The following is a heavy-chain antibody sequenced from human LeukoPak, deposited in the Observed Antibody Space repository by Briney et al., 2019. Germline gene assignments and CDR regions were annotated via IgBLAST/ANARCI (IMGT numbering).Heavy chain of an antibody. D-gene: IGHD2-2*01. CDR1: TGSFGGFH. Sequence: SETLSLTCAVATGSFGGFHWNWIRRPPGKGLEWIGEVTSGGATNYHPSLRSRVTMSVDTSKKQFSLKLTSLTAADTGVYYCVRGRYCSSANCYDWFDPWGPGTHVSVSS. CDR3: VRGRYCSSANCYDWFDP. J-gene: IGHJ5*02. V-gene: IGHV4-34*01. CDR2: VTSGGAT.